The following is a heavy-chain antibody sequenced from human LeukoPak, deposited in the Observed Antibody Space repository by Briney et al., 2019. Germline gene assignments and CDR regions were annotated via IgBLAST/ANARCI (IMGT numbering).Heavy chain of an antibody. CDR2: IYHSGNT. D-gene: IGHD1-26*01. CDR3: ARARFLGNYFFDY. J-gene: IGHJ4*02. CDR1: GGSISSSNW. V-gene: IGHV4-4*02. Sequence: PSGTLSLTCAVSGGSISSSNWWSWVRQPPGKGLEWIGEIYHSGNTNYNPSLKSRVTISVDTSKNQFSLKLSSVTAADTAVYYCARARFLGNYFFDYWGQGTLVTVSS.